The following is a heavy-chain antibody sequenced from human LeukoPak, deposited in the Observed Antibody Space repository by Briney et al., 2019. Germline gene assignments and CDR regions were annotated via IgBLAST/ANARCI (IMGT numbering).Heavy chain of an antibody. CDR3: ATSRGGRFDY. D-gene: IGHD3-16*01. V-gene: IGHV4-59*01. CDR1: GASISSYY. CDR2: VYYSGTT. Sequence: SETLSLTCTVSGASISSYYWTWNRLPPGKGLEWIGFVYYSGTTHYKPSLKRRVSMSVDTSKKQFSLNLSSVTAADTAVYYCATSRGGRFDYWGQGILVTVSS. J-gene: IGHJ4*02.